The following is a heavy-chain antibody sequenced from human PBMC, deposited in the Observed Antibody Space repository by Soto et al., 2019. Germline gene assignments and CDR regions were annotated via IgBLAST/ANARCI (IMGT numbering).Heavy chain of an antibody. Sequence: EVQLVESGGGLVQPGGSLRLSCAASGFTFSDHYMDWVRQAPGKGLEWVGRSRNKANSYTTEYVAYVKGRFTISRDASRNSLYLQMKSLKAEDAAVYDCARADPPLHHWGQGTLVTVSS. CDR1: GFTFSDHY. J-gene: IGHJ1*01. CDR3: ARADPPLHH. V-gene: IGHV3-72*01. CDR2: SRNKANSYTT.